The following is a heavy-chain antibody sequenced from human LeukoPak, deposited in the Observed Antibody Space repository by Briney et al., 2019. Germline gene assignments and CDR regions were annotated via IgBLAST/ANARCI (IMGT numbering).Heavy chain of an antibody. CDR1: GGSISSSSYY. V-gene: IGHV4-39*01. D-gene: IGHD6-13*01. CDR3: ARQVAAAGMVFDY. Sequence: SETLSLTCTVSGGSISSSSYYWGWIRQPPGKGLEWIGSIYYSGSTYYNPSLKSRVTISVDTSKNQFSLKLSSVTAADTAVYYCARQVAAAGMVFDYWGQGTLVTVPS. J-gene: IGHJ4*02. CDR2: IYYSGST.